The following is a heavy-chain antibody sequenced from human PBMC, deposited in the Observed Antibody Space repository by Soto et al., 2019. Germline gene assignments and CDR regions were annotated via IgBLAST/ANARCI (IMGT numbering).Heavy chain of an antibody. CDR1: GGTFRNYP. J-gene: IGHJ4*02. CDR3: ARGPLVVLNYFES. CDR2: IFPLTDIP. V-gene: IGHV1-69*02. Sequence: QVQLVQSGTEVKKPGSSVKVSCKASGGTFRNYPINWVRQAPGQGLEWMGSIFPLTDIPDYAQNFQARLTXXXDXXTSTAYMELSSLTSDDTAMYFWARGPLVVLNYFESWGQGTLVTVSS.